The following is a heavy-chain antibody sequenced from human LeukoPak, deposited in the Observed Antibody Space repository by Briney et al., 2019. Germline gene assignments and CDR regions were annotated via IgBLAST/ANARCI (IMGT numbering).Heavy chain of an antibody. CDR1: GGSISSGGYY. Sequence: SQTLSLTCTVSGGSISSGGYYWSWIRQHPGKGLEWIGYIYYSGSTYYNPSLKSRVTISVDRSRNQFSLKLSSVTAADTAVYYCARNTMVRGVPDAFDIWGQGTMVTVSS. V-gene: IGHV4-31*09. CDR2: IYYSGST. J-gene: IGHJ3*02. CDR3: ARNTMVRGVPDAFDI. D-gene: IGHD3-10*01.